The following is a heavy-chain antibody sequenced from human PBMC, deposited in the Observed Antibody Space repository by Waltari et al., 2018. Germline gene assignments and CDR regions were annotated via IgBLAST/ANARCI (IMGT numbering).Heavy chain of an antibody. V-gene: IGHV3-21*01. J-gene: IGHJ6*02. D-gene: IGHD3-10*01. CDR1: GFTFSRYS. Sequence: EVQLVESGGGLVKPGGSLRLSCAASGFTFSRYSMNWVRQAPGKGLEWVSSISSSSSYIYYADSVKGRFTISRDNAKNSLYLQMNSLRAEDTAVYYCAREQYYGSGSYTYGMDVWGQGTTVTVSS. CDR2: ISSSSSYI. CDR3: AREQYYGSGSYTYGMDV.